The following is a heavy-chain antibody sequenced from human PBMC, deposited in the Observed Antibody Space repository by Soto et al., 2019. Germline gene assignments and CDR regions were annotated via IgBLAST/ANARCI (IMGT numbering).Heavy chain of an antibody. D-gene: IGHD3-9*01. V-gene: IGHV4-59*08. Sequence: SETLSLTCTVSGGSISSYYWSWIRQPPGKGLEWIGYIYYSGSTNYNPSLKSRVTISVDTSKNQFSLKLSSVTAADTAVYYCARHSGDFDWLLYYFDYWGQGTLVTVS. CDR3: ARHSGDFDWLLYYFDY. CDR1: GGSISSYY. J-gene: IGHJ4*02. CDR2: IYYSGST.